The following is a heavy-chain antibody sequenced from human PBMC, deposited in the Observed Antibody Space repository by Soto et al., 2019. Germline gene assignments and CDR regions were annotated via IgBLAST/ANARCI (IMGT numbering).Heavy chain of an antibody. Sequence: PSETLSLTCTVSGGSISSSSYYWGWIRQPPGKGLEWIGSIYYSGSTYYNPSLKSRVTISVDTSKNQFSLKLSSVTAADTAVHYCAGTRSAVGSLDYWGQGTLVTVSS. J-gene: IGHJ4*02. D-gene: IGHD1-1*01. V-gene: IGHV4-39*01. CDR2: IYYSGST. CDR1: GGSISSSSYY. CDR3: AGTRSAVGSLDY.